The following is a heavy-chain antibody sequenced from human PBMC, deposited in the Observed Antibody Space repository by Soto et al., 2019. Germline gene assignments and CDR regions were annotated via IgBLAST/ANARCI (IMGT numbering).Heavy chain of an antibody. J-gene: IGHJ5*01. CDR3: AREDWYHFDS. D-gene: IGHD3-9*01. V-gene: IGHV3-7*01. Sequence: EVQLEESGGDLVHPGGSLRLSCAASGFTFSSYWMSWVRQAPGKGLEWVAYMDLDGSQRDYVDSVKGRFTISRDNARNSLYLQMDSLRVEDTAVYYCAREDWYHFDSWGQGTRVTVSS. CDR2: MDLDGSQR. CDR1: GFTFSSYW.